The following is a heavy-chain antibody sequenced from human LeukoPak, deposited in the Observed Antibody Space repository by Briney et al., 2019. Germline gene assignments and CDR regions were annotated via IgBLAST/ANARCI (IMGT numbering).Heavy chain of an antibody. CDR1: GFTFSGHW. CDR3: ARGGRGWYIGELDY. D-gene: IGHD6-19*01. V-gene: IGHV3-7*01. Sequence: GGSLRLSCAASGFTFSGHWRSWFRQPPGRGLEWLAKINQDGKETYYVHSVKSRFTISRDNAQNPLYLQMNNLRAEDTAVYYCARGGRGWYIGELDYWGQGTLVTVSS. CDR2: INQDGKET. J-gene: IGHJ4*02.